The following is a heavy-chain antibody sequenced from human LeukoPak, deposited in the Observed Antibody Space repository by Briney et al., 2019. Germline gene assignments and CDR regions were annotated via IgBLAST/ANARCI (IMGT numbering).Heavy chain of an antibody. D-gene: IGHD5-12*01. J-gene: IGHJ4*02. V-gene: IGHV3-21*01. CDR2: ISSSSRYI. CDR1: GFTFSSYS. Sequence: GGALRLSCAASGFTFSSYSMNWVRQAPGKGVEGVSSISSSSRYIYYADSVRGGFTISRDNAKNSLYLQMNSLRAGDTAVYYCARGRGYSGYYFDYWGQGTLVTVSS. CDR3: ARGRGYSGYYFDY.